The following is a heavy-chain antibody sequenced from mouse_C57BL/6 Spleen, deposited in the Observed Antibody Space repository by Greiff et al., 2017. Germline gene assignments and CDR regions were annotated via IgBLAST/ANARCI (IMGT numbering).Heavy chain of an antibody. D-gene: IGHD2-4*01. Sequence: DVKLVESGAELVRPGASVKLSCTASGFNIKDYYMHWVKQRPEQGLEWIGRIDPEDGDTEYAPKFQGKATMTADTSSNTAYLQLSSLTSEYTAVYYCTSYDSWFAYWGQGTLVTVSA. J-gene: IGHJ3*01. V-gene: IGHV14-1*01. CDR2: IDPEDGDT. CDR1: GFNIKDYY. CDR3: TSYDSWFAY.